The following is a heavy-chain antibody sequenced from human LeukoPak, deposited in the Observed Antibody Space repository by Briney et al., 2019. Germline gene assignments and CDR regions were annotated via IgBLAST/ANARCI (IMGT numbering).Heavy chain of an antibody. CDR1: GGSISSYY. D-gene: IGHD5-24*01. V-gene: IGHV4-59*01. CDR3: ARGTVRDGYNFNY. J-gene: IGHJ4*02. Sequence: SETLSLTCTVSGGSISSYYWSWIRQPPGKGLEWIGYLYDTGITNYNPSLKSRVTISVDTSKNQFSLKLGSVTAADAAVYYCARGTVRDGYNFNYWGQGTLVTVSS. CDR2: LYDTGIT.